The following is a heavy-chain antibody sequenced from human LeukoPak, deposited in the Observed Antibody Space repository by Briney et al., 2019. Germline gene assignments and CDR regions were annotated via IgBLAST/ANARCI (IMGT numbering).Heavy chain of an antibody. V-gene: IGHV3-15*01. CDR3: TTKRMAGGAKKLAYFDY. Sequence: PGGSLRLSCAASGFTFSNAWMSWVRQAPGKGLEWVGRIKSKTDGGTTDYAAPVKGRFTISRDDSKNTLYLQMNSLKTEDTAVYYCTTKRMAGGAKKLAYFDYWGQGTLVTVSS. CDR2: IKSKTDGGTT. D-gene: IGHD6-19*01. CDR1: GFTFSNAW. J-gene: IGHJ4*02.